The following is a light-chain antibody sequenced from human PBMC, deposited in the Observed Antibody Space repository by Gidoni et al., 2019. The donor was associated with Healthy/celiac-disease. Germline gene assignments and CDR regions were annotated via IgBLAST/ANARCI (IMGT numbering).Light chain of an antibody. V-gene: IGKV3-11*01. CDR1: QSVSSY. CDR3: QQRSNWPPYT. J-gene: IGKJ2*01. Sequence: EIVLTQSLATLSLSPGERATLSCRASQSVSSYLSWYQQKPGQAPRLLIYDAANRATGIPARFSGSGSGTDFTLTISSLEPEDCAVYYCQQRSNWPPYTFGQGTKLEIK. CDR2: DAA.